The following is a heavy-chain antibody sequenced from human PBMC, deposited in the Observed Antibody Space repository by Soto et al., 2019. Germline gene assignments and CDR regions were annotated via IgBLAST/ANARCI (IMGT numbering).Heavy chain of an antibody. V-gene: IGHV3-23*01. J-gene: IGHJ4*02. CDR2: ISGSGGTS. CDR1: GFTFSSYA. D-gene: IGHD3-22*01. CDR3: AKGRYYYDTSGPTFEY. Sequence: EVQLLESGGDLVQPGGSLRLSCAAFGFTFSSYAMSWVRQAPGKGLEWVSSISGSGGTSYYADSVKGRFTLSRDNSKNTLYLQMNSLRAEDTAVYYCAKGRYYYDTSGPTFEYWGQGTLVTVSS.